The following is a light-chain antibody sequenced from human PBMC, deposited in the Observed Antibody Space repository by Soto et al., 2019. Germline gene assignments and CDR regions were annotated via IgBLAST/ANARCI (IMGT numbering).Light chain of an antibody. CDR2: KAS. CDR1: QTISSW. V-gene: IGKV1-5*03. J-gene: IGKJ1*01. Sequence: DIQMTQSPSTLSGSVGDRVTITCRASQTISSWLAWYQQKPGKAPKRLIYKASTLKSGVPPRFSGSGSGAAVSLTISSLQPYEFAAYYCQHYNSYSEAFGQGTKVELK. CDR3: QHYNSYSEA.